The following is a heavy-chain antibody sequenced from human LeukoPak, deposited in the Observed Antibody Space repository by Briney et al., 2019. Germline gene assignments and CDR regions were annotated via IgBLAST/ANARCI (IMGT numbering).Heavy chain of an antibody. J-gene: IGHJ4*02. Sequence: GGSLRLSCAASGFTFSSYGMHWVRQAPGKGLEWVAFIRYDGSNKYYADSVKGRFTISRDNAKNTVSLQMNSLSAEDTAVYYCASVFDSWGQGFLVTVSS. CDR3: ASVFDS. CDR2: IRYDGSNK. V-gene: IGHV3-30*02. D-gene: IGHD5/OR15-5a*01. CDR1: GFTFSSYG.